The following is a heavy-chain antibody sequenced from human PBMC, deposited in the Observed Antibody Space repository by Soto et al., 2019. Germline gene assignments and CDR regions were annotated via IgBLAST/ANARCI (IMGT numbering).Heavy chain of an antibody. CDR2: IIPAFQKA. J-gene: IGHJ4*02. Sequence: QEQLVQSGAEGKKPGSSVKVSCKASGGLFSSYPISWVRQVPGQGLQWMGGIIPAFQKAYYTQRCQGRVTITADESTNTAYMELSSLRSEDTAIYYCARGGSGYTWFNEFWGQGTLVTVSS. D-gene: IGHD3-22*01. CDR1: GGLFSSYP. V-gene: IGHV1-69*01. CDR3: ARGGSGYTWFNEF.